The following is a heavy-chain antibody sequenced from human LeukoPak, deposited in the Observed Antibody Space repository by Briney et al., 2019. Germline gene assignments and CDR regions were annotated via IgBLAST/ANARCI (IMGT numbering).Heavy chain of an antibody. V-gene: IGHV3-66*01. Sequence: GGSLRLSCAASGFTVTSNYMSWVRQAPGKGLEWVSIIYSGGGAYYADSVKGRFTISRDNSRNTLFLQMNSLRAEDTAMNYCARVFPPNWFDPWGQGTLVTVSS. CDR1: GFTVTSNY. D-gene: IGHD3-10*02. CDR2: IYSGGGA. CDR3: ARVFPPNWFDP. J-gene: IGHJ5*02.